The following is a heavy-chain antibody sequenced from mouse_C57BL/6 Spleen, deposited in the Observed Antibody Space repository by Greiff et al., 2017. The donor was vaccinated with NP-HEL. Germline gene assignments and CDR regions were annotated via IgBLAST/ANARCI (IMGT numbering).Heavy chain of an antibody. CDR1: GYSITSGYY. J-gene: IGHJ2*01. CDR2: ISYDGSN. D-gene: IGHD2-4*01. CDR3: AREKFYYDYYTNYFDY. Sequence: VQLKESGPGLVKPSQSLSLTCSVTGYSITSGYYWNWIRQSPGNKLEWMGNISYDGSNNYNPSLKNRISITRDKSKNQFFLKLNSVTTEYTATYYCAREKFYYDYYTNYFDYWGQGTTLTVSS. V-gene: IGHV3-6*01.